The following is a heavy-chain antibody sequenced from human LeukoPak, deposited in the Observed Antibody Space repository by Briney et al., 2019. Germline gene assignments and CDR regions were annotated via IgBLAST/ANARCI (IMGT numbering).Heavy chain of an antibody. CDR1: GXTFSSYW. V-gene: IGHV3-74*01. D-gene: IGHD6-19*01. CDR3: ARGLYSSGPFDY. J-gene: IGHJ4*02. Sequence: GGSLRLSCAASGXTFSSYWMHWVRQAPGKGLVWVSRINSDGSSTSYADSVKGRFTISRDNAKNTLYLQMNSLRAEDTAVYYCARGLYSSGPFDYWGQGTLVTVSS. CDR2: INSDGSST.